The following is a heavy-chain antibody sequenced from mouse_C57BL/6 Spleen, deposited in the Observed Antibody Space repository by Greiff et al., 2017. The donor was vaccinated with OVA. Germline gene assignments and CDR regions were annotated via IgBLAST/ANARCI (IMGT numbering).Heavy chain of an antibody. CDR1: GYSITSGYD. CDR3: AREYYGGFDY. CDR2: ISYSGST. J-gene: IGHJ2*01. Sequence: VQLQESGPGMVKPSQSLSLTCTVTGYSITSGYDWHWIRHFPGNQLEWMGYISYSGSTNYNPSFKSRISITHDTSKNHFFLKLNSVTTEDTATYYCAREYYGGFDYWGQGTTLTVSS. V-gene: IGHV3-1*01. D-gene: IGHD1-1*01.